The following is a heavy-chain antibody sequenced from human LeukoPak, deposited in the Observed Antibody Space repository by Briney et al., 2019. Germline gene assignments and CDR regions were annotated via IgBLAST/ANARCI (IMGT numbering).Heavy chain of an antibody. Sequence: GESLKISCKGSGYIFTDYWIGWVRQKPGKGLEWMGIIYPGDSDTKYSPSFQGQVTISADKSTSTAFLRWRSLKASDTAIYYCVRHPLSGCSSSSCPWGYYFDYWGQGTLVTVSS. CDR3: VRHPLSGCSSSSCPWGYYFDY. V-gene: IGHV5-51*01. CDR1: GYIFTDYW. D-gene: IGHD2-2*01. CDR2: IYPGDSDT. J-gene: IGHJ4*02.